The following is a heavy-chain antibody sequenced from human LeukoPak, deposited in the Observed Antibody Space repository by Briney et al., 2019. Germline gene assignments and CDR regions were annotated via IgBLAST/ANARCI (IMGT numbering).Heavy chain of an antibody. J-gene: IGHJ6*04. CDR3: ASPTRPTMVRGVTPMWYYYYGMDV. CDR1: GGTFSSYA. V-gene: IGHV1-69*01. CDR2: IIPIFGTA. Sequence: SVTVSCKASGGTFSSYAISWVRQAPGQGLEWMGGIIPIFGTANYAQKFQGRVTITADESTSTAYMELSSLRSEDTAVYYCASPTRPTMVRGVTPMWYYYYGMDVWGKGTTVTVSS. D-gene: IGHD3-10*01.